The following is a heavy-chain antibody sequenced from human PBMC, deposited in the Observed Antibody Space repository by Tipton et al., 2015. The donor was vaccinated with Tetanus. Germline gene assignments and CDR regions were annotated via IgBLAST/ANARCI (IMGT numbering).Heavy chain of an antibody. J-gene: IGHJ4*02. CDR2: IYYSGST. CDR3: ARDQAGGPRGWNCFPC. V-gene: IGHV4-31*03. Sequence: TLSLTCTVTGGSISSGGYYWSWIRQHPGKGLEWIGDIYYSGSTYYNPSLKSRVTILVDTAKNQFSLKLKSVTAADTAVYYCARDQAGGPRGWNCFPCWGQGSLVTVSS. CDR1: GGSISSGGYY. D-gene: IGHD1-7*01.